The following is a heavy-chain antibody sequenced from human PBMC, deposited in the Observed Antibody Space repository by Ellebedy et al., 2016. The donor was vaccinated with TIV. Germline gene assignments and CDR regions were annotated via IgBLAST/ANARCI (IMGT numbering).Heavy chain of an antibody. J-gene: IGHJ5*02. CDR1: GFTFSSYW. D-gene: IGHD2-2*01. CDR2: IKQDGSEK. V-gene: IGHV3-7*01. CDR3: ARGRYYCSSTSCYAPSWFDP. Sequence: GESLKISXAASGFTFSSYWMSWVRQTPGKGLEWVANIKQDGSEKHYADSVKGRFTISRDNAKNSLYLQMNSLGAEDTAVYFCARGRYYCSSTSCYAPSWFDPWGQGTLVTVSS.